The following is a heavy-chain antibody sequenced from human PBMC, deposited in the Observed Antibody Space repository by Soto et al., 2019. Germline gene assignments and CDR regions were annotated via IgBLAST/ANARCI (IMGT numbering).Heavy chain of an antibody. J-gene: IGHJ4*02. CDR3: ARQTYGDYDPVDY. V-gene: IGHV3-48*01. D-gene: IGHD4-17*01. CDR2: ISSSSSTI. CDR1: GFTFSSYS. Sequence: GGSLRLSCAASGFTFSSYSMNWVRQAPGKGLEWVSYISSSSSTIYYADSVKGRFTISRDNAKNSLYLQMNSLRAEDTAVYYCARQTYGDYDPVDYWGQGTLVTVSS.